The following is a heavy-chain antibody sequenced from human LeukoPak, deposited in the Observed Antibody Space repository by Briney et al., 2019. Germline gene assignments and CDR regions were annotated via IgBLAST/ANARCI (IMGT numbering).Heavy chain of an antibody. J-gene: IGHJ4*02. CDR3: AKSAGVATIYFDC. D-gene: IGHD5-12*01. CDR1: GFAFGSYA. CDR2: IGSDYDR. V-gene: IGHV3-23*01. Sequence: GGSLRPSCTASGFAFGSYAMAWVRQAPGKGLEGVAAIGSDYDRVHEDSVKGRFTISRDNSKSTLYLQMDNLRPEDTAVYFCAKSAGVATIYFDCWGQGALVTVSS.